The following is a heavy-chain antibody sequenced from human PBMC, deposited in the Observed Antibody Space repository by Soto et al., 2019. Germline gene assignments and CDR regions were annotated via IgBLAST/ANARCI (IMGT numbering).Heavy chain of an antibody. D-gene: IGHD5-18*01. J-gene: IGHJ6*02. V-gene: IGHV1-69*13. CDR2: IIPIFGTA. CDR3: ASQVRGYSYVHYYYGMDV. Sequence: SVKVSCEACGGTFGRYAISWVRQAPGQGLEWMGGIIPIFGTANYAQKFQGRVTITADESTSTAYMELSSLRSEDTAVYYCASQVRGYSYVHYYYGMDVWG. CDR1: GGTFGRYA.